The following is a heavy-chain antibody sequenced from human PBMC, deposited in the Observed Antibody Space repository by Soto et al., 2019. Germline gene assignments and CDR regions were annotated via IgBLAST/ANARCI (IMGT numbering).Heavy chain of an antibody. CDR1: GFTVSSNY. CDR2: IYSGGST. CDR3: ARDPEMYYYGSGERTYQYYGMDV. V-gene: IGHV3-53*01. J-gene: IGHJ6*02. D-gene: IGHD3-10*01. Sequence: GGSLRLSCAASGFTVSSNYMSWVRQAPGKGLEWVSVIYSGGSTYYADSVKGRFTISRDNSKNTLYLQMNSLRAEDTGVYYCARDPEMYYYGSGERTYQYYGMDVWGQGTTVTVSS.